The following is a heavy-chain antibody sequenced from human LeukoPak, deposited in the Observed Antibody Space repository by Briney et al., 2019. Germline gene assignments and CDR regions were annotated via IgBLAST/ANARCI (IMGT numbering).Heavy chain of an antibody. D-gene: IGHD3-22*01. CDR2: ISSSGSTI. Sequence: GGSLRLSXAASGFTFSDYYMSWIRQAPGKGLEWVSYISSSGSTIYYADSVKGRFTISRDNAKNSLYLQMNSLRAEDTAVYYCARRDSSGYYSHFDYWGQGTLVTVSS. V-gene: IGHV3-11*04. J-gene: IGHJ4*02. CDR3: ARRDSSGYYSHFDY. CDR1: GFTFSDYY.